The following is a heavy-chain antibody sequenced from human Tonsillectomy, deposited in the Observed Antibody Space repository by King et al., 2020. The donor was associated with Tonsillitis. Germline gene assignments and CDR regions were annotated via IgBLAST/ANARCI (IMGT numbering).Heavy chain of an antibody. CDR1: GGSISSSSYY. D-gene: IGHD1-20*01. CDR3: ARHAYNWNPRGVRYFDY. Sequence: QLQESGPGLVKPSETLSLTCTVSGGSISSSSYYWGWIRQPPVKGLEWIGSIYYSGSTYYNPSLKSRVTISVDTSKNQFSLKLSSVTAADTAVYYCARHAYNWNPRGVRYFDYWGQGTLVTVSS. CDR2: IYYSGST. V-gene: IGHV4-39*01. J-gene: IGHJ4*02.